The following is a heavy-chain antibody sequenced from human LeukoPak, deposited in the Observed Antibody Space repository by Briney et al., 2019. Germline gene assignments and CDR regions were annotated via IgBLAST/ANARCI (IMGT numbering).Heavy chain of an antibody. Sequence: SVKVSCKASGGTFSSYAISWVRQAPGQGLEWMGGIIPIFGTANYAQKFQGRVTITADESTSTAYMELSSLRSEDTAVYYCARDLAVGRASNSGSYYLTLAYWGQGTLVTVSS. J-gene: IGHJ4*02. CDR3: ARDLAVGRASNSGSYYLTLAY. CDR1: GGTFSSYA. V-gene: IGHV1-69*13. D-gene: IGHD1-26*01. CDR2: IIPIFGTA.